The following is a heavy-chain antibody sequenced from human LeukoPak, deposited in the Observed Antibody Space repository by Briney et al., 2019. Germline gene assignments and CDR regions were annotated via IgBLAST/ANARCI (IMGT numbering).Heavy chain of an antibody. Sequence: SETLSLTCTVPGGSINSYYWSWIRRPAGKGLEWIGRIYTTGSTNYNPSLKSRVTMSVDTSKNQFSLKLSSVTAADTAVYYCARDAAYYYGSGSYRNGNDYWGQGSLVTVSS. CDR3: ARDAAYYYGSGSYRNGNDY. CDR1: GGSINSYY. CDR2: IYTTGST. V-gene: IGHV4-4*07. D-gene: IGHD3-10*01. J-gene: IGHJ4*02.